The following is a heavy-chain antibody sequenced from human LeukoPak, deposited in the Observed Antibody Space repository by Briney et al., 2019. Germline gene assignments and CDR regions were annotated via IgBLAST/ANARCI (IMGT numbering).Heavy chain of an antibody. Sequence: GASVKVSCKASGGTFSSYAISWVRQAPGQGLEWMGGIIPIFDTANYAQKFQGRVTITADESTSTAYMELSSLKSEVTAVYYCARDGVGATKRGAFDYWGQGTLVTVSS. CDR2: IIPIFDTA. J-gene: IGHJ4*02. V-gene: IGHV1-69*13. CDR1: GGTFSSYA. D-gene: IGHD1-26*01. CDR3: ARDGVGATKRGAFDY.